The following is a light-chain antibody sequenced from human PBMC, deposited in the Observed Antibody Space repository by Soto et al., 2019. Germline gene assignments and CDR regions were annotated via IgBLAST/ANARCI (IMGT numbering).Light chain of an antibody. CDR2: GAS. CDR3: QQYNNWSWT. CDR1: QTIGDND. Sequence: EIVLTQSPDTLSLSPGERGTLSCRASQTIGDNDLAWYQQKPGQAPRLLIYGASSRATGIPDRFSGSGSGTDFTLTISSLEPEDFAVYSGQQYNNWSWTFGQGTKVEIK. J-gene: IGKJ1*01. V-gene: IGKV3-20*01.